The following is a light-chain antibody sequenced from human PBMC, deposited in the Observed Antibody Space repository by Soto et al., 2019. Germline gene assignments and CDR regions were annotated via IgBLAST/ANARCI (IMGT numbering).Light chain of an antibody. Sequence: DIPLTQSPSFLSASVGDRVTITCRASQGINIFLAWFQQKPWKAPNLLISAASTLQSGVPSRFSGSGSETEFTLTITSLQPEDSATYYCQQRNSYPRTFGQGTKVEIK. CDR3: QQRNSYPRT. CDR1: QGINIF. V-gene: IGKV1-9*01. J-gene: IGKJ2*01. CDR2: AAS.